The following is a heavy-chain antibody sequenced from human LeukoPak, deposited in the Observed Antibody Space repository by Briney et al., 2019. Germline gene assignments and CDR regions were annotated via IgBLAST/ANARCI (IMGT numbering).Heavy chain of an antibody. J-gene: IGHJ6*02. CDR1: GFTVSSNY. V-gene: IGHV3-53*01. Sequence: GGSLRLSCAASGFTVSSNYMSWVRQAPGKGLEWVSVIYSGGSTYYADSVKGRFTISRDNSKNTLYLQMNSLRAEDTAVYYCAKDLRGVGECSSTSCPYYYYGMDVWGQGTTVSVSS. CDR3: AKDLRGVGECSSTSCPYYYYGMDV. CDR2: IYSGGST. D-gene: IGHD2-2*01.